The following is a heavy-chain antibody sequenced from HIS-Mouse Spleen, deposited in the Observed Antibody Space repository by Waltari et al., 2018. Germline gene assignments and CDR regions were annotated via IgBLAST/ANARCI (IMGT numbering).Heavy chain of an antibody. CDR2: ISYDGSNK. V-gene: IGHV3-30-3*01. CDR3: ARGFVDTAMVDY. J-gene: IGHJ4*02. CDR1: GFTFSSYA. Sequence: QVQLVESGGGVVQPGRSLRLSCAASGFTFSSYAMHWFRQAPGKGLGWVEVISYDGSNKYYADSVKGRFTISRDNSKNTLYLQMNSLRAEDTAVYYCARGFVDTAMVDYWGQGTLVTVSS. D-gene: IGHD5-18*01.